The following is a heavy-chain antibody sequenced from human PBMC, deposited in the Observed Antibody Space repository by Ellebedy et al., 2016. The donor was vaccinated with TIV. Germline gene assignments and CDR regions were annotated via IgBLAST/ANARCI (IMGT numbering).Heavy chain of an antibody. V-gene: IGHV1-18*01. J-gene: IGHJ2*01. D-gene: IGHD3-16*01. CDR3: AREGLPDWYFDL. Sequence: ASVKVSCKASGYTFTSYGISWVRQAPGQGLEWMGWISAHNGNTNHAQKYQGRVTMTTDTSTSTAYMELRSLRSDDTAVYYCAREGLPDWYFDLWGRGTLVTVSS. CDR1: GYTFTSYG. CDR2: ISAHNGNT.